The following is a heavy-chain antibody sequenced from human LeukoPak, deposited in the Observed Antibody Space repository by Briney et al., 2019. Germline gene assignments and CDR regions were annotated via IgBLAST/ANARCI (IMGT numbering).Heavy chain of an antibody. CDR3: ARVLPPGYSDY. V-gene: IGHV4-59*01. Sequence: EWIGYIYYSGNTNYNPSLKSRLTISIDTSKNQFSLHLSSVTAADTAVYYCARVLPPGYSDYWGQGTLVTISS. CDR2: IYYSGNT. D-gene: IGHD2-2*01. J-gene: IGHJ4*02.